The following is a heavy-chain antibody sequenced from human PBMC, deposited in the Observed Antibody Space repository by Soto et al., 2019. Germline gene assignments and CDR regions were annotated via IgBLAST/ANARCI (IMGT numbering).Heavy chain of an antibody. CDR2: FDPEDGET. Sequence: ASVKVSCKVSGYTLTELSMHWVRQAPGKGLEWMGGFDPEDGETIYAQKFQGRVTMTEDTSTDTAYMELSSLRSEDTAVYYCATVNTYYYDSSGPGYFDYWGQGTLVTVSS. V-gene: IGHV1-24*01. CDR1: GYTLTELS. D-gene: IGHD3-22*01. CDR3: ATVNTYYYDSSGPGYFDY. J-gene: IGHJ4*02.